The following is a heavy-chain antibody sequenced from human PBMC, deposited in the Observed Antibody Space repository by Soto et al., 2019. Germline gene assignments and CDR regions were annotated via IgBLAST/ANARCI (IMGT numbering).Heavy chain of an antibody. CDR2: INAGNGNT. V-gene: IGHV1-3*01. D-gene: IGHD6-19*01. J-gene: IGHJ3*02. CDR1: GYTVTSYA. CDR3: ATSSGGGGFAFDI. Sequence: ASVKVSCKASGYTVTSYAMHWVRQAPGQRLEWMGWINAGNGNTKYSQKFQGRVTITRDTSASTAYMELSSLRSEDTAVYYCATSSGGGGFAFDIWGQGTMVTVSS.